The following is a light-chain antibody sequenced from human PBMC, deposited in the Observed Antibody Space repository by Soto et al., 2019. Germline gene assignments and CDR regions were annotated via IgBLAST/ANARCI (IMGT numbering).Light chain of an antibody. CDR1: SSDVGGYNY. Sequence: QSALTQPASVSGSPGQSITISCTGTSSDVGGYNYVSWYQQLPGTAPKLLIYSSNQRPSGVPDRFSGSKSGTSASLAISGLQSEDEADYYCAAWDDILNGYVFGAGTKVTVL. CDR2: SSN. CDR3: AAWDDILNGYV. V-gene: IGLV1-44*01. J-gene: IGLJ1*01.